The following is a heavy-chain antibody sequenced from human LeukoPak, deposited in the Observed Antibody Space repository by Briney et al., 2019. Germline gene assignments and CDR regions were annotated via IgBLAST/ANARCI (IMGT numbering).Heavy chain of an antibody. Sequence: SETLSLTWAVYGGSFSGYYWSWIRQPPGKGLEWIGEINHSGSTNYNPSLKSRVTISVDTSKNQFSLKLSSVTAADTAVYYCARGRRYYYGSGSYHGNWFDPWGQGTLVTVSS. CDR3: ARGRRYYYGSGSYHGNWFDP. CDR2: INHSGST. V-gene: IGHV4-34*01. CDR1: GGSFSGYY. J-gene: IGHJ5*02. D-gene: IGHD3-10*01.